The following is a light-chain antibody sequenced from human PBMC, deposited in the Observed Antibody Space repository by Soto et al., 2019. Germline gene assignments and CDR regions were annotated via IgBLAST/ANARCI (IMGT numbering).Light chain of an antibody. CDR3: SSYAPGNTYV. CDR2: ELT. CDR1: NSDVGAHNF. J-gene: IGLJ1*01. Sequence: QSVLTQPASVSGSPGQSITISCTGTNSDVGAHNFVSWYQQHPGKAPKLMIYELTYRPSGVSDRFLGSKSGNTASLTISGLQADDEADYYCSSYAPGNTYVFGSGTQLTVL. V-gene: IGLV2-14*01.